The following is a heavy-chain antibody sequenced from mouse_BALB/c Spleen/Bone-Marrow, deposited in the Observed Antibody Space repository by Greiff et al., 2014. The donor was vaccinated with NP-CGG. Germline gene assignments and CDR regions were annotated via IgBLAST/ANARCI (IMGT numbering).Heavy chain of an antibody. CDR3: AREATMITWFAY. V-gene: IGHV2-9*02. Sequence: VQRVESGPGLVAPSQSLSITCTASGFSLTSYGVHWVRQPPGKGLEWLGVIWAGGSTNYNSALMSRLSISKDNSKSQVFLKMNSLQTDDTAMYYCAREATMITWFAYWGQGTLVTVSA. D-gene: IGHD2-4*01. CDR1: GFSLTSYG. CDR2: IWAGGST. J-gene: IGHJ3*01.